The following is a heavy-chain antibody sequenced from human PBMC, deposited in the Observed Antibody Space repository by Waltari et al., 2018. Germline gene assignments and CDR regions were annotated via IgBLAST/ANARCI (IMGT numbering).Heavy chain of an antibody. J-gene: IGHJ3*02. V-gene: IGHV3-23*04. CDR3: AKGLWFGELLYNNDAFDI. CDR2: ISGSGGST. Sequence: EVQLVESGGGLVQPGGSLRLSCAASGFTFSSYAMSWVRQAPGKGLEWVSAISGSGGSTYYADSVKGRFTISRDNSKNTLYLQMNSLRAEDTAVYYCAKGLWFGELLYNNDAFDIWGQGTMVTVSS. CDR1: GFTFSSYA. D-gene: IGHD3-10*01.